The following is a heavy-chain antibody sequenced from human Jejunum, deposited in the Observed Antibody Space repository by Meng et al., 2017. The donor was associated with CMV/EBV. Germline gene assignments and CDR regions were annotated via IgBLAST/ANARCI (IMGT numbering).Heavy chain of an antibody. J-gene: IGHJ4*02. V-gene: IGHV3-23*01. CDR3: AKGRYGSCYSSIAY. CDR1: GFTFSSYA. D-gene: IGHD2-15*01. Sequence: IQLLASGGGRVQPGGSLRLSCLASGFTFSSYAMSWVRHAPGKGLEWVSVISGSGDETYYADSVKGRFTISRDNSKNTLYLEMSGLRAEDTAVYYCAKGRYGSCYSSIAYWGQGTVVTVSS. CDR2: ISGSGDET.